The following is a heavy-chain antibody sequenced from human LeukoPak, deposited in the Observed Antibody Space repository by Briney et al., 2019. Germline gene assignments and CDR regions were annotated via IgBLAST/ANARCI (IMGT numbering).Heavy chain of an antibody. CDR1: GGSISSSSYY. J-gene: IGHJ6*03. V-gene: IGHV4-39*07. CDR2: IYYSGST. CDR3: ARDTYYYGSGSYYYYMDV. D-gene: IGHD3-10*01. Sequence: SETLSLTCTVSGGSISSSSYYWGWIRQPPGKGLEWIGSIYYSGSTYYNPSLKSRVTISVDTSKNQFSLKLSSVTAADTAVYYCARDTYYYGSGSYYYYMDVWGKGTTVTVSS.